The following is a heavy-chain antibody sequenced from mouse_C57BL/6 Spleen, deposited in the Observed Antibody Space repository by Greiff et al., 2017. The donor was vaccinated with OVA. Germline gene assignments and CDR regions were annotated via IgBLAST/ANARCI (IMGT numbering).Heavy chain of an antibody. CDR2: IDPETGGT. Sequence: VQLVESGAELVRPGASVTLSCKASGYTFTDYEMHWVKQTPVHGLEWIGAIDPETGGTAYNQKFKGKAILTADKSSSTAYMELRSLTSEDSAVYYCTRFDYGSPYYFDYWGQGTTLTVSS. V-gene: IGHV1-15*01. J-gene: IGHJ2*01. D-gene: IGHD1-1*01. CDR1: GYTFTDYE. CDR3: TRFDYGSPYYFDY.